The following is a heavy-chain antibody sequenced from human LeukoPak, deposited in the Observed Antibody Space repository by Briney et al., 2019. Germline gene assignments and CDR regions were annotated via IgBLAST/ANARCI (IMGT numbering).Heavy chain of an antibody. CDR1: GFTLSSYW. Sequence: QTGGSLRLSCAASGFTLSSYWMHWVRQVPGKGLVWVSRINPDGSTTTYADSVKGRFTISRDNAKSTLYLQMNSLRAEDTAVYYCARVRVGAYDFEYWGQGTLVTVSS. D-gene: IGHD3-10*01. V-gene: IGHV3-74*01. J-gene: IGHJ4*02. CDR2: INPDGSTT. CDR3: ARVRVGAYDFEY.